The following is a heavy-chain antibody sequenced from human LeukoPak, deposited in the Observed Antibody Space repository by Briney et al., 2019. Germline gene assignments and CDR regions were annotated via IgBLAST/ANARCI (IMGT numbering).Heavy chain of an antibody. D-gene: IGHD1-7*01. Sequence: GASVKVSCKASGYTFTSYDINWVRQATGQGLEWMGWMNPNSGNTGYAQKFQGRVTMTRNTSISTAYMELSSLRSEDTAVYYCARGETITGTTQDYYYYYMDVWGKGTTVTVSS. J-gene: IGHJ6*03. CDR1: GYTFTSYD. CDR3: ARGETITGTTQDYYYYYMDV. V-gene: IGHV1-8*01. CDR2: MNPNSGNT.